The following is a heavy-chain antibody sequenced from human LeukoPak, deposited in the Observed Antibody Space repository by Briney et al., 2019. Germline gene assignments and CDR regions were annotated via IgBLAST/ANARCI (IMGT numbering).Heavy chain of an antibody. V-gene: IGHV1-69*13. J-gene: IGHJ3*02. CDR3: ASEGDSSGYGAFDI. Sequence: ASVKVSCKASGGTCSSYAISWVRQAPGRGLEWMGGIIPIFGTANYAQKFQGRVTITADDSTSTAYMELSSLRSEDTAVYYCASEGDSSGYGAFDIWGQGTMVTVSS. D-gene: IGHD3-22*01. CDR1: GGTCSSYA. CDR2: IIPIFGTA.